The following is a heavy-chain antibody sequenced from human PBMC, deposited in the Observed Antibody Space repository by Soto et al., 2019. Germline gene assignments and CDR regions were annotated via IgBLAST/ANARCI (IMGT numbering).Heavy chain of an antibody. D-gene: IGHD3-9*01. V-gene: IGHV3-48*01. J-gene: IGHJ5*02. CDR2: ISSSSSTI. CDR1: GFTFSSYS. CDR3: ARGPTYYEMLTGYWTHNWFDP. Sequence: PGGSLRLSCAASGFTFSSYSMNWVRQAPGKGLEWVSYISSSSSTIYYADSVKGRFTISRDNAKNSLYLQMNSLRAEDTAVYYCARGPTYYEMLTGYWTHNWFDPWGQGTLVTLSS.